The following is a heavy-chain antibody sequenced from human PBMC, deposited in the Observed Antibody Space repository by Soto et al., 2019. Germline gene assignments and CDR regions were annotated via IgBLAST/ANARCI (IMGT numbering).Heavy chain of an antibody. CDR3: ARKVQHGGYGPLDN. Sequence: SETLSLTCGVSGASVSSSHWWTWVRQPPGKGLEWIGEIYHVGFTSYNPSLKSRVIMSMDQSRNQFSLKMSSVTAADTAVYYCARKVQHGGYGPLDNWGQGTLVTVSS. D-gene: IGHD5-12*01. CDR1: GASVSSSHW. V-gene: IGHV4-4*02. J-gene: IGHJ4*02. CDR2: IYHVGFT.